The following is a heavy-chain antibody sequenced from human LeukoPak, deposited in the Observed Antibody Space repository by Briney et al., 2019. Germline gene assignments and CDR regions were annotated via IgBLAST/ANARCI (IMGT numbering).Heavy chain of an antibody. CDR1: GDSFSRYY. CDR3: ARGNYYDFWSGYYPKSYYFDY. D-gene: IGHD3-3*01. V-gene: IGHV4-59*08. J-gene: IGHJ4*02. Sequence: SETLSLTCTVSGDSFSRYYWSWIRQPPGRGLEWIGYIYYTGGTDYNPSLKSRVTVSWDTSKNQFSLKLRSVTAADTAVYYCARGNYYDFWSGYYPKSYYFDYWGQGTLVTVSS. CDR2: IYYTGGT.